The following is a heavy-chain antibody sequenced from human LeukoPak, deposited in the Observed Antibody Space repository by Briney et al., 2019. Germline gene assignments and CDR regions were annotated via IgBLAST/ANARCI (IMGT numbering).Heavy chain of an antibody. CDR3: AKDRSPHGYLFEVDY. D-gene: IGHD5-18*01. Sequence: HTGGSLRLSCAVSGFTFSNYWMHWVRQAPGKGLVWVSRINSDGSSISYADPVKGRFTISRDNSKNSLYLQMNSLRTEDTALYHCAKDRSPHGYLFEVDYWGQGTLVTVSS. V-gene: IGHV3-74*01. J-gene: IGHJ4*02. CDR1: GFTFSNYW. CDR2: INSDGSSI.